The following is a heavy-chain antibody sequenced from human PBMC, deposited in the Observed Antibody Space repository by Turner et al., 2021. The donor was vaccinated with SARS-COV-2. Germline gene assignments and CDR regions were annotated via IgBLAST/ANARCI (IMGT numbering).Heavy chain of an antibody. CDR3: ARQGGVDY. Sequence: QLQLQESGPGLVKPSETLSPTCAVSGGSISTTNHYWGWIRQPPGKGLEWIGSISYTGRTFYTPSLKSRVTLSMDTSKNHFSLKVTSVTAADTAVYYCARQGGVDYWGQGTLVNVSS. V-gene: IGHV4-39*01. J-gene: IGHJ4*02. CDR2: ISYTGRT. CDR1: GGSISTTNHY.